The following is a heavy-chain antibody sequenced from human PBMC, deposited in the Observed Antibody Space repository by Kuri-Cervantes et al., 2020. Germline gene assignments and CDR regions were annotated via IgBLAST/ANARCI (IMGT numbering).Heavy chain of an antibody. D-gene: IGHD3-22*01. V-gene: IGHV4-59*01. J-gene: IGHJ5*02. Sequence: SETLSLTCTVSGGSIRSYYWSWIRQPPGKGLEWIGYIYYSGSTNYNPSLKSRVTISVDTSKNQFSLKLSSVTAADTAVYYCARTVDSSGYYFNWFDPWGQGTLVTVSS. CDR2: IYYSGST. CDR3: ARTVDSSGYYFNWFDP. CDR1: GGSIRSYY.